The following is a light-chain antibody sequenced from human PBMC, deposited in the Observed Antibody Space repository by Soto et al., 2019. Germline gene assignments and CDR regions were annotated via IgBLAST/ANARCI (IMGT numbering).Light chain of an antibody. J-gene: IGKJ2*01. CDR3: MQALQTPRT. V-gene: IGKV2-28*01. CDR2: LGS. CDR1: QSLLHSNGNNC. Sequence: DIVMTQSPLSLPVTPGEPASISCRSSQSLLHSNGNNCLDWYLQRPGQSPQLLIYLGSNRASGVPDRFSGSGSGTDFTLKISRVEAEDVGVYYCMQALQTPRTFGQGTKLEIK.